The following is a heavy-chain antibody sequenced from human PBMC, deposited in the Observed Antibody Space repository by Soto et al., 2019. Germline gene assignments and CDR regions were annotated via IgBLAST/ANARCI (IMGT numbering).Heavy chain of an antibody. V-gene: IGHV3-30*09. Sequence: ESGGGAVQPGRSLRLSCAASGFTYTDFALHWVRQAPGKGLEWVAIISYDGSDKYYADSVKGRFAISRDNPKNTLYLEMNSLRPEDTAVYFCARRAWDSYYAIDVWGQGTTVTVFS. CDR3: ARRAWDSYYAIDV. D-gene: IGHD3-22*01. CDR2: ISYDGSDK. J-gene: IGHJ6*02. CDR1: GFTYTDFA.